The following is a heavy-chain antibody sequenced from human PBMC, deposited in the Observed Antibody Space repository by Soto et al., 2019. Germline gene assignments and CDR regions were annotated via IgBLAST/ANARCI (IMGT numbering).Heavy chain of an antibody. CDR2: IKQDGSEK. Sequence: GGSLRLSCAASGFTFSSYWMSWVRQAPGKGLEWVANIKQDGSEKYYVDSVKGRFTISRDNAKNSLYLQMNSLRAEDTAVYYCARVVFQQWLVRYDYFDYWGQGTLVTVSS. CDR3: ARVVFQQWLVRYDYFDY. J-gene: IGHJ4*02. D-gene: IGHD6-19*01. CDR1: GFTFSSYW. V-gene: IGHV3-7*03.